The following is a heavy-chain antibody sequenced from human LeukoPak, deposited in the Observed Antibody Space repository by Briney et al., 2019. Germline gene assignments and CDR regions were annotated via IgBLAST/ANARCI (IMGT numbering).Heavy chain of an antibody. J-gene: IGHJ4*02. CDR3: AKLGRYYYGSGSFPDY. CDR1: GGSISSGGYY. Sequence: SQTLSLTCTVSGGSISSGGYYWSWIRQHPGKGLEWIGYIYYSGSTYYNPSLKSRVTISVDTSKNQFSLKLSSVTAADTAVYYCAKLGRYYYGSGSFPDYWGQGTLVTVSS. D-gene: IGHD3-10*01. CDR2: IYYSGST. V-gene: IGHV4-31*03.